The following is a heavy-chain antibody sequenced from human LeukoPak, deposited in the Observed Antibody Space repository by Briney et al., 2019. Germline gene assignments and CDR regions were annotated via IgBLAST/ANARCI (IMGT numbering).Heavy chain of an antibody. CDR1: GGPINNYY. V-gene: IGHV4-59*01. CDR2: VSHSGST. J-gene: IGHJ5*02. CDR3: ASGGYCSTTTCYPNWFDP. Sequence: SETLSLTCTVSGGPINNYYWTWIRQTPGKGLEWIGYVSHSGSTNYNPSLKSRVTISVDTSKNQFSLKLSSVTAADTAVYYCASGGYCSTTTCYPNWFDPWGQGTLVTVSS. D-gene: IGHD2-2*01.